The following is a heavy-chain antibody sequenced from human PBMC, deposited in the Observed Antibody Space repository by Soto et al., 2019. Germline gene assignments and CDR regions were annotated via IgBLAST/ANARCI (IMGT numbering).Heavy chain of an antibody. Sequence: LGESLKISCKGSGYSFTSYWISWVRQMPGKGLEWMGRIDPSDSYTNYSPSFQGHVTISADKSISTAYLQWSSLKASDTAMYYCARRHRTSIYYYYGMDVWGQGTTVTVPS. CDR2: IDPSDSYT. CDR1: GYSFTSYW. V-gene: IGHV5-10-1*01. D-gene: IGHD2-21*01. CDR3: ARRHRTSIYYYYGMDV. J-gene: IGHJ6*02.